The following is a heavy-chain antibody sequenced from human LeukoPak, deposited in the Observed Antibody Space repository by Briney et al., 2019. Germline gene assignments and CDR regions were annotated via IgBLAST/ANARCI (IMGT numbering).Heavy chain of an antibody. J-gene: IGHJ4*02. Sequence: GGSLRLSCAASGFAFGSYWMHWVRQAPGKGLVWVSRINSDGSSTSYADSVKGRFTISRDNAKNTLYLQMNSLRAEDTAVYYCARGSFKGSGGSSIHLFNYWGQGTLVTVSS. D-gene: IGHD2-15*01. V-gene: IGHV3-74*01. CDR3: ARGSFKGSGGSSIHLFNY. CDR2: INSDGSST. CDR1: GFAFGSYW.